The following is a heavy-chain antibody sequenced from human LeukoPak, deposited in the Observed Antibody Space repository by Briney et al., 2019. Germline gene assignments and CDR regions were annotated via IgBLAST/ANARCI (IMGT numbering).Heavy chain of an antibody. Sequence: ASVKVSCKASGYTFTGYYMHWVRQAPGQGLEWMGWINPNSGGTNYAQKFQGRVSMTRDTSISTAYMELSRLRSDDTAVYYCARDYGRGQILYYYMDVWGKGTTVTISS. CDR1: GYTFTGYY. J-gene: IGHJ6*03. CDR3: ARDYGRGQILYYYMDV. D-gene: IGHD4-17*01. V-gene: IGHV1-2*02. CDR2: INPNSGGT.